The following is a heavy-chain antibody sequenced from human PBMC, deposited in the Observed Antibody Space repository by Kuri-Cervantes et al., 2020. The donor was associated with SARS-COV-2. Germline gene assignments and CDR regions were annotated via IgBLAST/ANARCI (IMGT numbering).Heavy chain of an antibody. V-gene: IGHV3-21*01. Sequence: GGSLRLSCAASGFTFSSYSMNWVRQAPGEGLEWVSSISSSSSYIYYADSVKGRFTISRDNAKNSLYLQMNSLRAEDTAVYYCARVTTVTEGYWGQGTLVTVSS. CDR2: ISSSSSYI. CDR1: GFTFSSYS. J-gene: IGHJ4*02. CDR3: ARVTTVTEGY. D-gene: IGHD4-11*01.